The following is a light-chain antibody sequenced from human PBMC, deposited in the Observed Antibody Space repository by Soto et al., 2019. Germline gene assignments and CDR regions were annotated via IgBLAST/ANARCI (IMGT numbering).Light chain of an antibody. CDR2: DVS. V-gene: IGLV2-14*01. CDR3: SSYTSSSTLSG. Sequence: QSALTQPASVSGSPGQSITISCTGTSSDVGGYNYVSWYQQHPGKFPKLMIYDVSNRPSGVSNRFSGSKSGNTAALTISGLQAEDEADYYCSSYTSSSTLSGFGTGTKVTVL. CDR1: SSDVGGYNY. J-gene: IGLJ1*01.